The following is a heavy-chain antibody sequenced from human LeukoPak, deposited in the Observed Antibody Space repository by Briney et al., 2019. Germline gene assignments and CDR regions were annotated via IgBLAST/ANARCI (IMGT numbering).Heavy chain of an antibody. CDR2: INWNGGST. J-gene: IGHJ4*02. Sequence: GGSLRLSCAASGFTFDDYGMSWVRQAPGKGLEWVSGINWNGGSTGYADSVKGRFTISRDNAKNSLYLQMNSLRAEDTALYYCARDQCSSTSCYWFDYWGQGTLVTVSS. CDR3: ARDQCSSTSCYWFDY. CDR1: GFTFDDYG. V-gene: IGHV3-20*04. D-gene: IGHD2-2*01.